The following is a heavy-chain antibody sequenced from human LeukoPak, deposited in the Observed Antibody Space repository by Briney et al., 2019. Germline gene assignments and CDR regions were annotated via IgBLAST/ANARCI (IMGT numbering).Heavy chain of an antibody. CDR1: GFTFSSYG. CDR3: AKSGGGATTPIDY. V-gene: IGHV3-30*18. Sequence: PGRSLRLSCAASGFTFSSYGMPWVRQAPGKGLEWVAVISYDGSNKYYADSVKGRFTISRDNSKNTLYLQMNSLRAEDTAVYYCAKSGGGATTPIDYWGQGTLVTVSS. D-gene: IGHD5-12*01. CDR2: ISYDGSNK. J-gene: IGHJ4*02.